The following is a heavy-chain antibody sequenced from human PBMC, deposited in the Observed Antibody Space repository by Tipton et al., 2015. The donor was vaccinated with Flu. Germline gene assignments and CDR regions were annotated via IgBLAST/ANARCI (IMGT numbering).Heavy chain of an antibody. CDR2: IIPLFHTT. J-gene: IGHJ6*02. Sequence: QLVQSGPEVKKPGSSVKVSCKASGVTFSNYAVSWVRQAPGQGLEWMGGIIPLFHTTKYAEKFQGRVTITADESTSTVYMELSSLRSEDTAVYYCARDHGYTYATYSYYYYGMDVWGQGTSVTVSS. V-gene: IGHV1-69*01. D-gene: IGHD5-18*01. CDR3: ARDHGYTYATYSYYYYGMDV. CDR1: GVTFSNYA.